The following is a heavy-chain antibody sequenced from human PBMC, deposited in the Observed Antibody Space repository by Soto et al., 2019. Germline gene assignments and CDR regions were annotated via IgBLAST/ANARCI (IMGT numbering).Heavy chain of an antibody. Sequence: SVKVSCKASGGTFSSYTISWVRQAPGQGLEWMGRIIPILGIAKYSRMLQGRVTITRDTSASTAYLELSSLRSEETAVYYCARWDTGYSYGLGYWGQGTLVTVSS. J-gene: IGHJ4*02. CDR3: ARWDTGYSYGLGY. D-gene: IGHD5-18*01. V-gene: IGHV1-69*02. CDR2: IIPILGIA. CDR1: GGTFSSYT.